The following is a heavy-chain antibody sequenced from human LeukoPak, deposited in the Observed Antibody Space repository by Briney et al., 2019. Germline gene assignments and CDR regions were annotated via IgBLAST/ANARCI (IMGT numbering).Heavy chain of an antibody. Sequence: ASVKVSCKASGYTFTVYYMHWVRQAPGQGLEWMGRINPNSGDTDYAQNFRGRVTMTRDTSISTAYMELTNLRSDDTAVYYCARGYCSGGTCYLVENWFDPWGQGTLVTVSS. V-gene: IGHV1-2*06. D-gene: IGHD2-15*01. CDR1: GYTFTVYY. J-gene: IGHJ5*02. CDR3: ARGYCSGGTCYLVENWFDP. CDR2: INPNSGDT.